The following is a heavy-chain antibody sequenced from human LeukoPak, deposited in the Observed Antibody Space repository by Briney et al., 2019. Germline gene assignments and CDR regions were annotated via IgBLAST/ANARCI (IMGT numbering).Heavy chain of an antibody. CDR1: GFTFSSYW. D-gene: IGHD3-9*01. Sequence: GGSLRLSCAASGFTFSSYWMHWVRQASGKGLVWVSRINSDGSSTSYADSVKGRFTISRDNAKNTLYLQMNSLRAEDTAVYYCARDPTYYDILTGHYFDYWGQGTLVTVSS. CDR2: INSDGSST. V-gene: IGHV3-74*01. J-gene: IGHJ4*02. CDR3: ARDPTYYDILTGHYFDY.